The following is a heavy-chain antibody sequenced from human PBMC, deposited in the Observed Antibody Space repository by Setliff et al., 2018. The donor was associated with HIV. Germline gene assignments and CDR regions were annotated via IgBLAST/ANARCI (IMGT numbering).Heavy chain of an antibody. CDR3: ASFFVTTVTNQDY. CDR2: LSPSGTT. J-gene: IGHJ4*02. CDR1: GGSFSNYY. Sequence: SETLSLTCTVYGGSFSNYYTNWIRQPPGKGLEWIGELSPSGTTRSNPSLQSRVTISLDTSNNQFSRKLTSVTAADTAMYYCASFFVTTVTNQDYWGQGTPVTVSS. V-gene: IGHV4-34*01. D-gene: IGHD4-17*01.